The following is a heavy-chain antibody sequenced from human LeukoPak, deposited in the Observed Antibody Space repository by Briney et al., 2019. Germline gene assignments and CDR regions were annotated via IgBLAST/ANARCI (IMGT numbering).Heavy chain of an antibody. Sequence: PGGSLRLSCAASGFSFNSYSMNWVRQAPGKGLEWVSSISSSGSYIYYADSVKGRFTISRDNAQNSLYLQMNSLRAEDTAVYYCQAAGLQFRRGPWALDYWGQGTLVTVSS. CDR1: GFSFNSYS. CDR2: ISSSGSYI. J-gene: IGHJ4*02. V-gene: IGHV3-21*01. CDR3: QAAGLQFRRGPWALDY. D-gene: IGHD5-24*01.